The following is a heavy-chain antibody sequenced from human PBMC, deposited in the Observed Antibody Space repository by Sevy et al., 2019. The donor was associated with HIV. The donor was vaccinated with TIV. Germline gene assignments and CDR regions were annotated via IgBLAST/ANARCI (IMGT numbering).Heavy chain of an antibody. Sequence: GGSLRLSCVASGFIFRDRYMSWIRQAPGKGLEWVSFISSRSSEINYADSVKGRFTVSRDNAKNSLYLLMNSLRAEDTAVYYCAGDFMPVASAGTGALGVWGQGTAVTVSS. J-gene: IGHJ6*02. CDR2: ISSRSSEI. CDR3: AGDFMPVASAGTGALGV. CDR1: GFIFRDRY. D-gene: IGHD6-13*01. V-gene: IGHV3-11*05.